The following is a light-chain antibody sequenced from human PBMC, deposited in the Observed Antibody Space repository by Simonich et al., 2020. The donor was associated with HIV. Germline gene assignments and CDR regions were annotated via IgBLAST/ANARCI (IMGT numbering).Light chain of an antibody. CDR2: CAS. Sequence: DIVMTQSPDSLAVSLGERATINCKPSQSVLYSSNNKNYLAWYQQKPGQPPKLLIYCASTRDSGVPDLFSGSESGTDFTLTISSLQAEDVAVYYCQQYYSTPQTFGQGTKVEIK. CDR3: QQYYSTPQT. V-gene: IGKV4-1*01. J-gene: IGKJ1*01. CDR1: QSVLYSSNNKNY.